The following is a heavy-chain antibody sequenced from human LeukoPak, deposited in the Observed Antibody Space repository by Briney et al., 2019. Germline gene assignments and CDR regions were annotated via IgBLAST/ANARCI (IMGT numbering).Heavy chain of an antibody. CDR2: IYPGDSDT. CDR1: GYSFTTYW. J-gene: IGHJ4*02. V-gene: IGHV5-51*01. Sequence: GESLKISCQGSGYSFTTYWIGWVRQMPGKGLEWVGIIYPGDSDTKYSPSFQGQVTISADKSISTAYLQWSSLKASDTAMYYCARTYCGGDCYYSYFDYWGQGTLVTVSS. CDR3: ARTYCGGDCYYSYFDY. D-gene: IGHD2-21*02.